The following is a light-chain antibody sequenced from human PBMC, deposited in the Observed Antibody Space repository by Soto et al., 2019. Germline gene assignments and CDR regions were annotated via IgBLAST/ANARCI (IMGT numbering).Light chain of an antibody. CDR1: QGISND. V-gene: IGKV1-6*01. J-gene: IGKJ4*01. CDR3: LQDYNYPLT. CDR2: AGS. Sequence: AIQMTQSPSSLSASIGDRVTITCRASQGISNDLGWYQQKPGKPPKILIYAGSNLQSGVPSRFSGSGSGTDFTLTISNLQAEDFATCYCLQDYNYPLTFGGGTKVEIK.